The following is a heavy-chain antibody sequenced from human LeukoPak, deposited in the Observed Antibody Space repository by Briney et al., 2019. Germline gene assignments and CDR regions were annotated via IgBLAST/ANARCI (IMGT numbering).Heavy chain of an antibody. CDR1: GGSISSGGYY. CDR2: IYYSGST. D-gene: IGHD3-22*01. J-gene: IGHJ5*02. V-gene: IGHV4-31*03. Sequence: PSETLSLTCSVSGGSISSGGYYWSWIRQHPGKGLEWIGYIYYSGSTYYNPSPKSRVTISVDTSKNQFSLKLSSVTAADTAVYYCARDHSSGYASWGQGTLVTVSS. CDR3: ARDHSSGYAS.